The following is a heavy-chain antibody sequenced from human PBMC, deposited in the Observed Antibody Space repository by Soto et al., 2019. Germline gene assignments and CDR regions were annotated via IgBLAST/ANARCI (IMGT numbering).Heavy chain of an antibody. J-gene: IGHJ6*02. CDR1: GFTFSSYG. CDR3: ARDKAGYNSGWYFYGMDV. V-gene: IGHV3-33*01. D-gene: IGHD6-19*01. CDR2: IWYDGSNN. Sequence: QVQLVESGGGVVQPGRSLRLSCAAFGFTFSSYGMHWVRQAPGKGLEWVAIIWYDGSNNYYAESVKGRFTISRDNSKNTLYLQMNSLRAEDTAVYYCARDKAGYNSGWYFYGMDVWGQGTTVTVSS.